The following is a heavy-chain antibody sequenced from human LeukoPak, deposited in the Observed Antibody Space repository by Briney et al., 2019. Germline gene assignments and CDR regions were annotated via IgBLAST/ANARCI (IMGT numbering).Heavy chain of an antibody. V-gene: IGHV3-33*01. CDR3: ARDRAMVRGTGPKGAFDI. CDR2: IWYDGSNK. D-gene: IGHD3-10*01. J-gene: IGHJ3*02. Sequence: GGSLRLSCAASGFTFSSYGMHWVRQAPGKGLEWVAVIWYDGSNKYYADSVKGRFTISRDNSKNTLYLQMNSLRAEDTAVYYCARDRAMVRGTGPKGAFDIWGQGTMVTVSS. CDR1: GFTFSSYG.